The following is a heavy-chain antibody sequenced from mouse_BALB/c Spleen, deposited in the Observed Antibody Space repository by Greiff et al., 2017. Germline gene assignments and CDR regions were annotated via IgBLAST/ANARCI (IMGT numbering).Heavy chain of an antibody. CDR3: ARGDYSWFAY. V-gene: IGHV2-9*02. Sequence: VQRVESGPGLVAPSQSLSITCTVSGFSLTSYGVHWVRQPPGKGLEWLGVIWAGGSTNYNSALMSRLSISKDNSKSQVFLKMNSLQTDDTAMYYCARGDYSWFAYWGQGTLVTVSA. D-gene: IGHD2-4*01. CDR2: IWAGGST. J-gene: IGHJ3*01. CDR1: GFSLTSYG.